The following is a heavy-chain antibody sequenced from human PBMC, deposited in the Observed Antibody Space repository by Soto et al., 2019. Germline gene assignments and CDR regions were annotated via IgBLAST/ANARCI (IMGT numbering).Heavy chain of an antibody. D-gene: IGHD3-22*01. CDR3: ARGVNYYDSSGFYPRDY. Sequence: PSETLSLTCAVSGYSITTGYYWGWVRRPPGKGLEWIGSVYHSGRTSYNPSLESRVTISVDTSKNQFSLRLSSVTAADTAMYYCARGVNYYDSSGFYPRDYWGQGILVTVSS. CDR1: GYSITTGYY. CDR2: VYHSGRT. V-gene: IGHV4-38-2*01. J-gene: IGHJ4*02.